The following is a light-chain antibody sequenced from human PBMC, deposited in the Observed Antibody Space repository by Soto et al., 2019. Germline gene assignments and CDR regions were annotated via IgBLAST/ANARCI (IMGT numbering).Light chain of an antibody. CDR1: QSVSDW. V-gene: IGKV3-15*01. CDR3: QQYADWPKT. CDR2: AAS. Sequence: EIVMTQSPDTLSVSPGERATLSCMASQSVSDWVVWYQQKSGQAPSLLIYAASTRAAGVPARFSGSGSGTEFTLTISSLQPEDFAVYFCQQYADWPKTFGQGTTVDIK. J-gene: IGKJ1*01.